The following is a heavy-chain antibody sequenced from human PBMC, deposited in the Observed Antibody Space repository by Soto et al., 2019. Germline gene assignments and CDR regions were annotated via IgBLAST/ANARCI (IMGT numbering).Heavy chain of an antibody. CDR3: ARVGGTDAFDI. J-gene: IGHJ3*02. D-gene: IGHD1-26*01. CDR1: GGSISSYY. Sequence: SETLSLTCTVSGGSISSYYWSWIRQPPGKGLEWIGYIYYSGSTNYNPSLKSRVTISVDTSKNQFSLKLSSVTAADTAVYYCARVGGTDAFDIWGQGTMVTVSS. CDR2: IYYSGST. V-gene: IGHV4-59*01.